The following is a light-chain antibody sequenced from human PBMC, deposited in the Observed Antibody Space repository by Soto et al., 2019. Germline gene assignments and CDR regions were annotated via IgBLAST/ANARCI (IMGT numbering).Light chain of an antibody. CDR3: SSYTTSSTLV. CDR2: EVS. V-gene: IGLV2-14*01. CDR1: SSDIGGYNY. Sequence: QSALTQPASVSGSPGQSITTSCTGTSSDIGGYNYVSWYQQYPGKAPKLMIYEVSNWPSGVSYRFSGSKSGNTASLTISGLQAEDEADYYCSSYTTSSTLVFGGGTKLTVL. J-gene: IGLJ3*02.